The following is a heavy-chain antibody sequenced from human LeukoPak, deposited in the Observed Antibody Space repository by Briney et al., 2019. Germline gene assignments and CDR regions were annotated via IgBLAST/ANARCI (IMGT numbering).Heavy chain of an antibody. CDR3: ARPQRNYDNGYMDV. D-gene: IGHD3-9*01. J-gene: IGHJ6*03. CDR2: ISAYNGNT. V-gene: IGHV1-18*01. Sequence: ASVKVSCKASGYTFTGYDINWVRQAPGQGLEWMGWISAYNGNTNYAQKLQGRVTMTTDTSTSTAYMELRSLRSDDTAVYYCARPQRNYDNGYMDVWGKGTTVTVSS. CDR1: GYTFTGYD.